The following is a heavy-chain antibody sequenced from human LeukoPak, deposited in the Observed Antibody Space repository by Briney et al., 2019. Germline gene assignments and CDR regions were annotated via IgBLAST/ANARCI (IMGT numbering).Heavy chain of an antibody. D-gene: IGHD3-9*01. V-gene: IGHV4-31*03. CDR3: ARAREGYDILTDLYYFDQ. CDR1: GGSISSGGYY. Sequence: PSQTLSLTCTVSGGSISSGGYYWSWIRQHPKKGLEWIGYIHYSGSTYYNPSLKSRVNISVDTSKNQFSLKLSAVTAADTAVYYCARAREGYDILTDLYYFDQWGQGTLVTVSS. CDR2: IHYSGST. J-gene: IGHJ4*02.